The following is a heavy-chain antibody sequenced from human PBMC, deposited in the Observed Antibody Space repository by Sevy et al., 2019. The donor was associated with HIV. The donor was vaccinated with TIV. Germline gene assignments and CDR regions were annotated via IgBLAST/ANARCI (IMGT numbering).Heavy chain of an antibody. Sequence: SETLSLTCTVSGGSISSSSYYWGWIRQPPEKGLEWIGSIYYSGSTYYNPSLKSRVTMYVDTSKNQFSLKLSSVTAADTAVYYCASIYDFWSGYPYYFDYWGQGTLVTVSS. CDR2: IYYSGST. CDR1: GGSISSSSYY. V-gene: IGHV4-39*01. CDR3: ASIYDFWSGYPYYFDY. J-gene: IGHJ4*02. D-gene: IGHD3-3*01.